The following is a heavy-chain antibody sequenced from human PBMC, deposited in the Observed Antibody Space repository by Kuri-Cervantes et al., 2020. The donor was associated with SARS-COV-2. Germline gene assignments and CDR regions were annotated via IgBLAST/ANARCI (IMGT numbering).Heavy chain of an antibody. CDR1: GFTFSGHW. Sequence: GESLKISCAASGFTFSGHWIHWVRQAPGKGLVWVSRINPDGSYTNNADSVKGRFTLSRDNSKNTLYLQMNSLRVADTAVYYCAKSRWSCTSTSCYADYYYGMDVWGQGTTVTVSS. CDR2: INPDGSYT. V-gene: IGHV3-74*01. CDR3: AKSRWSCTSTSCYADYYYGMDV. J-gene: IGHJ6*02. D-gene: IGHD2-2*01.